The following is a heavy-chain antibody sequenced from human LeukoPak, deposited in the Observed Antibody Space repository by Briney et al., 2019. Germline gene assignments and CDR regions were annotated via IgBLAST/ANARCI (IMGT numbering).Heavy chain of an antibody. CDR3: ARAMETVFDAFDI. CDR2: ISYDGSNK. CDR1: RFTFSSYA. D-gene: IGHD3-3*01. Sequence: PGRSLRLSCAASRFTFSSYAMHWVRQAPGKGLEWVAVISYDGSNKYYADSVKGRFTISRDNSKNTLYLQMNSLRAEDTAVYYCARAMETVFDAFDIWGQGTMVTVSS. J-gene: IGHJ3*02. V-gene: IGHV3-30*04.